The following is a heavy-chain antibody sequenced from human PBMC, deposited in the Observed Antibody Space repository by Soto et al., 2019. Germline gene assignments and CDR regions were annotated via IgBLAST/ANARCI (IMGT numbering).Heavy chain of an antibody. CDR3: ARDARRIAARPNYWFDP. J-gene: IGHJ5*02. Sequence: GGSLRLSCAASGFTFSSYSMNWVRQAPGKGLEWVSSISSSSSYIYYADSVKGRFTISRDNAKNSLYLQINSLRAEDTAVYYCARDARRIAARPNYWFDPWGQGTLVTVSS. CDR2: ISSSSSYI. CDR1: GFTFSSYS. D-gene: IGHD6-6*01. V-gene: IGHV3-21*01.